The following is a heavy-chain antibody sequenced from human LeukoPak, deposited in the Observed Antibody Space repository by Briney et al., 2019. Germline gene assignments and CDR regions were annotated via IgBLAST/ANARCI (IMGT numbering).Heavy chain of an antibody. CDR2: IYYSGST. J-gene: IGHJ5*02. Sequence: SQTLSLTCTVSGGSISSGGYYWSWIRQHPGKGLEWIGYIYYSGSTYYNPSLKSRVTISVDTSKNQFSLKLSSVTAADTAVYYCARVGPHGGYSGYLNWFDPWGQGTLVTVSS. V-gene: IGHV4-31*03. CDR1: GGSISSGGYY. CDR3: ARVGPHGGYSGYLNWFDP. D-gene: IGHD5-12*01.